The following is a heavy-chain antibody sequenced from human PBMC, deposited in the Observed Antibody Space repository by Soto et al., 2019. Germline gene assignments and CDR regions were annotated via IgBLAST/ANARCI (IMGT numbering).Heavy chain of an antibody. J-gene: IGHJ4*02. D-gene: IGHD6-13*01. CDR3: ARVSSSWYSGFFDL. CDR1: GLTFNSHA. CDR2: LSDSGGST. Sequence: EVQLLESVGGLVQPGGSLRLSCTASGLTFNSHARTWVRQAPGKGLEWVSGLSDSGGSTYYADSVKGRFTISRDNSMNTLYLQMNTLSAEDTAVYYCARVSSSWYSGFFDLWGQGTLVTVSS. V-gene: IGHV3-23*01.